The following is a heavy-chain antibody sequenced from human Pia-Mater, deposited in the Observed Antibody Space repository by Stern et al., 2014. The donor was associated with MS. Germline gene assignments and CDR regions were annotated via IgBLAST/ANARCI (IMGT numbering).Heavy chain of an antibody. V-gene: IGHV3-33*01. CDR1: GFTFSSYG. D-gene: IGHD6-19*01. J-gene: IGHJ4*02. CDR3: ARDGGYSSGWYEPSLGY. CDR2: IWYDGSNK. Sequence: QLVQSGGGVVQPGRSLRLSCAASGFTFSSYGMHWVRQAPGKGLEWVAVIWYDGSNKYYADSVKGRFTISRDNSKNTLYLQMNSLRAEDTAVYYCARDGGYSSGWYEPSLGYWGQGTRVTVSS.